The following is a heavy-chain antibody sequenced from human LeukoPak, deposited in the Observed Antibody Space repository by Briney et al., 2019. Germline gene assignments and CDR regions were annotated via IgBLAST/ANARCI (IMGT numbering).Heavy chain of an antibody. CDR3: ARELSWSGRDY. V-gene: IGHV3-7*01. J-gene: IGHJ4*02. CDR1: GFTFSGSW. CDR2: INQDGSAK. D-gene: IGHD3-3*01. Sequence: GSLRLSCAASGFTFSGSWMSWVRQAPGKGLEGVANINQDGSAKNYLDSVKGRFTISIDRGKNSLYLQMNSLRDEDTAVYYCARELSWSGRDYWGQGTLVTVSS.